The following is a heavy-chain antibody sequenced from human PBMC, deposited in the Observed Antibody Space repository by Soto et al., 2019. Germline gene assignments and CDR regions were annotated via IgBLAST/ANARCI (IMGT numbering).Heavy chain of an antibody. Sequence: SVKVSCKASGGSFSNYASALVRQAPGQGLEWMGGLIPIFGTINYAQKFQGRVAISADESTSTAYMELTRLRSEDTAVYYCAADRRGREAYNRNADWGQGTPVTVSS. CDR3: AADRRGREAYNRNAD. D-gene: IGHD1-1*01. V-gene: IGHV1-69*13. CDR1: GGSFSNYA. J-gene: IGHJ4*02. CDR2: LIPIFGTI.